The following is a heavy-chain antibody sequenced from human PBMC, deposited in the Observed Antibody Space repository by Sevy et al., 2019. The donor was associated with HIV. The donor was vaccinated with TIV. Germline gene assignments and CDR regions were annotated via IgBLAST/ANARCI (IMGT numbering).Heavy chain of an antibody. V-gene: IGHV4-34*01. D-gene: IGHD2-15*01. Sequence: SETLSLTCAVYGGSFSGYYWSWIRQPPGKGLEWIGEINHSDSTNSNPSLKSRVTISVDTSKNQFSLKLHSVTAADTAVYYCAREISGVCCTFDYWSQGTLVTVSS. CDR1: GGSFSGYY. J-gene: IGHJ4*02. CDR3: AREISGVCCTFDY. CDR2: INHSDST.